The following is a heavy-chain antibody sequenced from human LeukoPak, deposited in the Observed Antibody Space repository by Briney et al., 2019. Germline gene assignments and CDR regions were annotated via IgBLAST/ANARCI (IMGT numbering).Heavy chain of an antibody. CDR2: ISWNSGSI. CDR3: AKRSGINYGFFDS. D-gene: IGHD1-26*01. Sequence: GGSLRLSCAASGFTFDDYAMHWVRQAPGKGLEWVSGISWNSGSIGYADSVKGRFTISRDNAKNSLYLQMNSLRAEDTAVYYCAKRSGINYGFFDSWGQGTLVTVSS. CDR1: GFTFDDYA. V-gene: IGHV3-9*01. J-gene: IGHJ4*02.